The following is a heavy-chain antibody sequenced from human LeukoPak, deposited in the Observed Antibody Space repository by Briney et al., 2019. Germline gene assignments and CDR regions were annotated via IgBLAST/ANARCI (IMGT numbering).Heavy chain of an antibody. CDR2: IYYSGST. J-gene: IGHJ5*02. V-gene: IGHV4-39*01. CDR1: GGSINSSGYY. CDR3: ARHEYSGSYYGLSWFDP. D-gene: IGHD1-26*01. Sequence: PSETLSLTCTVSGGSINSSGYYWGWIRRPPGRGLEWIASIYYSGSTYYNPSLKSRVTISVDTSKNQLSLKLSSLTAADTAVYYCARHEYSGSYYGLSWFDPWGQGTLVTVSS.